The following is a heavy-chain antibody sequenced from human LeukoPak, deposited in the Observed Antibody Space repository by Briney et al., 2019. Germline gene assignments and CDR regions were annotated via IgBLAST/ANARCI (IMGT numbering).Heavy chain of an antibody. Sequence: AGGSLRLSCAASGFTFDDYGMSWVRQAPGKGLEWVANIKQDGSEKYYVDSVKGRFTISRDNSKNTLYLQMNSLRAEDTAVYYCAKELEYFGSGSLGGWGQGTLVTVSS. V-gene: IGHV3-7*01. D-gene: IGHD3-10*01. J-gene: IGHJ4*02. CDR2: IKQDGSEK. CDR3: AKELEYFGSGSLGG. CDR1: GFTFDDYG.